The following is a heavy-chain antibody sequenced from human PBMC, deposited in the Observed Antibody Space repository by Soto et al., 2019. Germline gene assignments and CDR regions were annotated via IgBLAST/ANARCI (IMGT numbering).Heavy chain of an antibody. D-gene: IGHD7-27*01. V-gene: IGHV4-34*01. CDR1: GGSFSGYY. CDR2: INHSGGA. J-gene: IGHJ4*02. CDR3: ARGWGRIFDY. Sequence: QVQLQQWGAGLLKPSETLSLTCAVYGGSFSGYYWNWIRQPPGKGLEWIGEINHSGGANYNPSLKSRVTISVDKSKNQFSLKLSSVTGADTAVYYCARGWGRIFDYWGQGTLVTVSS.